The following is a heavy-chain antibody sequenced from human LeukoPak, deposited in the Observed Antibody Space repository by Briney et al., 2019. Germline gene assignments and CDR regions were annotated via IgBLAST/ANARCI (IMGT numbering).Heavy chain of an antibody. Sequence: KPSETLSLTCTVSGGSISSSSYYWGWIRQPPGKGLEWIGSIYSSGSTYYHPSLKSRVTISVDTSKNQFSLNLSSVPASDTAVYYCARRGGSGRSFDYWGQGILVTVSS. J-gene: IGHJ4*02. D-gene: IGHD3-10*01. CDR1: GGSISSSSYY. CDR2: IYSSGST. CDR3: ARRGGSGRSFDY. V-gene: IGHV4-39*01.